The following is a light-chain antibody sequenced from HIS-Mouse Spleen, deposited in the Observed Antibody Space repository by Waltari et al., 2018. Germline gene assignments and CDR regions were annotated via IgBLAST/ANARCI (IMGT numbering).Light chain of an antibody. CDR3: AAWDDSLSGWV. J-gene: IGLJ3*02. CDR2: RNN. CDR1: SSNIGSNY. Sequence: QSVLTQPPSASGTPGQRVTISCSGSSSNIGSNYVYWYQQLPGTAPKLLNYRNNQRPSGVPDRFSGSKSGNSASLAISGLRSEDEADYYCAAWDDSLSGWVFGGGTKLTVL. V-gene: IGLV1-47*01.